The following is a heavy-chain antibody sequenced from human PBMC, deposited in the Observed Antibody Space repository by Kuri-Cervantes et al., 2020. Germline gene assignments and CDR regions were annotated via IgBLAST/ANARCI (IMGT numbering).Heavy chain of an antibody. D-gene: IGHD1-1*01. J-gene: IGHJ3*02. Sequence: LRLSCAISGDSVSSDGVAWNWIRQSPSRGLEWLGRTYYRSKWYSDYAVSLRSRLTISPDTSKNQFSLQLNSVTPEDTAIYYCARGQHSAFDTWDQGTLVTVSS. CDR2: TYYRSKWYS. CDR3: ARGQHSAFDT. CDR1: GDSVSSDGVA. V-gene: IGHV6-1*01.